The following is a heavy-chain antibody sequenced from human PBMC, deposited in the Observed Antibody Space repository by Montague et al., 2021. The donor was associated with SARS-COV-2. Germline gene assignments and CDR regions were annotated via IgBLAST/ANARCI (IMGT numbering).Heavy chain of an antibody. CDR2: VLYTDYT. V-gene: IGHV4-4*02. D-gene: IGHD2-2*01. Sequence: SETLSLTCGVSGASISSNTWWNWVRQSPGKGLEWIGEVLYTDYTNYNPPLKSRLTISLDKSKNQVSLRLTSVTAADTAVYYCATVARGCSATSCYLSSWGPGTLVTVSS. CDR3: ATVARGCSATSCYLSS. CDR1: GASISSNTW. J-gene: IGHJ4*02.